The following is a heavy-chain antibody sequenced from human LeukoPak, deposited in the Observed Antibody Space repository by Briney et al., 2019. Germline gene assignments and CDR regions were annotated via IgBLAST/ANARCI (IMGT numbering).Heavy chain of an antibody. D-gene: IGHD5-24*01. Sequence: PSETLSLTCSVSGDSISTSNYHWGWIRQPPGKGLEWIGSLTYTGSTYYNPSLKSRVTISADTSKNQFSLKLSSVTAADTAVYYCARALRWLQFGDAFDIWGQGTMVTVSS. CDR3: ARALRWLQFGDAFDI. CDR1: GDSISTSNYH. J-gene: IGHJ3*02. V-gene: IGHV4-39*07. CDR2: LTYTGST.